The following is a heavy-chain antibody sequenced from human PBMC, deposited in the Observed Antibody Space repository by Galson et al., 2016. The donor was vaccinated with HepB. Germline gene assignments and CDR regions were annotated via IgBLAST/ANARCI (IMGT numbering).Heavy chain of an antibody. CDR2: ISYDGSNK. Sequence: SLRLSCAASGFTFSPYPMHWVRQAPGKVLEWVAVISYDGSNKYYADSVTGRFTISRDNSKNTLYLEMNSLRPEDTAVYYCARGELERGNNFDYWGQGTLVTVS. V-gene: IGHV3-30-3*01. CDR3: ARGELERGNNFDY. D-gene: IGHD1-1*01. CDR1: GFTFSPYP. J-gene: IGHJ4*02.